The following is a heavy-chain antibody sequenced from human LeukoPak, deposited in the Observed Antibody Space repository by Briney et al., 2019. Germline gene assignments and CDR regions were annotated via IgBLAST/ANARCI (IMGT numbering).Heavy chain of an antibody. Sequence: GGSLRLSCAASGFTFRSYGMHWVRQAPGKGLEWLAVIWYDGSNIYYADSVKGRFAISSDNSKNTLYLLLNILRAEDTAMYYCATGYCSGGTCFSWGQGTLVTVSS. CDR1: GFTFRSYG. V-gene: IGHV3-33*01. D-gene: IGHD2-15*01. CDR3: ATGYCSGGTCFS. J-gene: IGHJ5*02. CDR2: IWYDGSNI.